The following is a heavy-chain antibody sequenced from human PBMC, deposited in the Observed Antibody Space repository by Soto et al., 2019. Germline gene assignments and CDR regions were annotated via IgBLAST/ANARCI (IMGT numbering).Heavy chain of an antibody. CDR2: ISAYNGNT. J-gene: IGHJ6*02. CDR1: GYTFTNYG. V-gene: IGHV1-18*01. Sequence: ASVKVSCKASGYTFTNYGINWVRQAPGQGLEWMGWISAYNGNTNYAQKFQGRVTITRDTSASTAYMELSSLRSEDTAVYYCARTVGYYYGMDVWGQGTTVTVSS. CDR3: ARTVGYYYGMDV. D-gene: IGHD4-17*01.